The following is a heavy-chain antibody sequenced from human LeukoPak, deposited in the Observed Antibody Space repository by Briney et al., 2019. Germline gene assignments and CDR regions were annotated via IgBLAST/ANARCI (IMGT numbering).Heavy chain of an antibody. V-gene: IGHV3-23*01. CDR3: AKAIYIVARTNAFDI. D-gene: IGHD5-12*01. CDR1: EFTFSNYW. CDR2: ISGSGGST. Sequence: GGSLRLSCAASEFTFSNYWMSWVRQAPGKGLEWVSAISGSGGSTYYADSVKGRFTISRDNSKNTLYLQMNSLRAEDTAVYYCAKAIYIVARTNAFDIWGQGTMVTVSS. J-gene: IGHJ3*02.